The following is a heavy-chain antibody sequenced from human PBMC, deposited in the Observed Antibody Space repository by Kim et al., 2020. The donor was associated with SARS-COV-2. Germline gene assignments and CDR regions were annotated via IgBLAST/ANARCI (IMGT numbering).Heavy chain of an antibody. Sequence: SVKVSCKASGGTLGTYTITWVRQAPGQGLEWMGGIIPIFGTPDYAQNFQGRVTISADESTSTAYMELSSLRSEDTAVYYCAKKEIVGPLDCWGQGTLVTVSS. CDR1: GGTLGTYT. D-gene: IGHD2-15*01. CDR3: AKKEIVGPLDC. J-gene: IGHJ4*02. V-gene: IGHV1-69*13. CDR2: IIPIFGTP.